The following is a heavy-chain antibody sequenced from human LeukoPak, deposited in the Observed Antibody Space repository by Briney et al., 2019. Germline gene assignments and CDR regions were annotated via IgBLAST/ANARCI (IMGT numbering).Heavy chain of an antibody. CDR1: GYTFTSYD. CDR3: ARGQNYSDSSGYYYLDY. CDR2: MNPNSGNT. J-gene: IGHJ4*02. D-gene: IGHD3-22*01. V-gene: IGHV1-8*03. Sequence: ASVKVSCKASGYTFTSYDINWVRQATGQGLEWMGWMNPNSGNTGYAQKFQGRVTITRNTPISTAYMELSRLRSEDTAVYYCARGQNYSDSSGYYYLDYWGQGTLVTVSS.